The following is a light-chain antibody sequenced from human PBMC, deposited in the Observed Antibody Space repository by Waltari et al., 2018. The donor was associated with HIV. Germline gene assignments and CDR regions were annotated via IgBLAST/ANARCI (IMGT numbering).Light chain of an antibody. CDR1: QTISDNN. CDR2: GAS. CDR3: QQYGSSRWT. Sequence: EIVLTQSPGTLSLSPGDRATLSCRASQTISDNNLVWYQQKPGQSPRLLMCGASNRPTGIPDRFSGGGSGTDFTLTINRLEPEDFAMYYCQQYGSSRWTFGPGTQVEIK. J-gene: IGKJ1*01. V-gene: IGKV3-20*01.